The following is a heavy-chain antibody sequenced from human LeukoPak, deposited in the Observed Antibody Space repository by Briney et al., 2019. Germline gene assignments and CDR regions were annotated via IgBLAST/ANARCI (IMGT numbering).Heavy chain of an antibody. Sequence: SETLSLTCAVSGGSISSGGYSWSWIRQPPGKGLEWIGYIYHSGSTYYNPSLKSRVTISVDRPKNQFSLKLSSVTAADTAVYYCARVGGNVEFDYWGQGTLVTVSS. D-gene: IGHD3-16*02. V-gene: IGHV4-30-2*01. CDR2: IYHSGST. CDR3: ARVGGNVEFDY. CDR1: GGSISSGGYS. J-gene: IGHJ4*02.